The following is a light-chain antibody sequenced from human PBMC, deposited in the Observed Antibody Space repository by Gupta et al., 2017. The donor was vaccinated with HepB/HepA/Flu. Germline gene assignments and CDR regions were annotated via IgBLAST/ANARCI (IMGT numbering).Light chain of an antibody. J-gene: IGLJ2*01. CDR3: FRCYTGGRVV. CDR1: TGPVTSGRY. CDR2: ETN. V-gene: IGLV7-46*01. Sequence: QAVVTQEPSLTVSPGGTVTLTCGSSTGPVTSGRYPYWLQPKPAQATRRLIFETNKKPAGTPARFSGSFLGGTAVLTLSGAQGEDEAEYYCFRCYTGGRVVFGGGTKLTVL.